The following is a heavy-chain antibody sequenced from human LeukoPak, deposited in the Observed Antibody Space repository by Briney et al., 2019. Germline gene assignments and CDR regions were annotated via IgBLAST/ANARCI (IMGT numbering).Heavy chain of an antibody. D-gene: IGHD2-2*01. CDR1: GGSFCGYY. J-gene: IGHJ5*02. CDR3: ARSRYCSSTSCSYNWFDP. CDR2: INHSGST. V-gene: IGHV4-34*01. Sequence: SETLSLTCAVYGGSFCGYYWSWIRQPPGKGLEWIGEINHSGSTNYNPSLKSRVTISVDTSKNQFSLKLSSVTAADTAVYYCARSRYCSSTSCSYNWFDPWGQGTLVTVSS.